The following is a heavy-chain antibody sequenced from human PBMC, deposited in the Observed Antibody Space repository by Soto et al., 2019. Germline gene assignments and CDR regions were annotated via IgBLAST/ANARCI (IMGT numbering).Heavy chain of an antibody. CDR1: GFTFSSYA. Sequence: GGSLRLSCAASGFTFSSYAMSWVRQAPGKGLEWVSAISGSGGSTYYADSVKGRFTISRDNSKNTLYLQMNSLRAEDTAVYYFAKDRWSGGIVVVITSDYWGQGTLVTVS. CDR3: AKDRWSGGIVVVITSDY. J-gene: IGHJ4*02. D-gene: IGHD3-22*01. CDR2: ISGSGGST. V-gene: IGHV3-23*01.